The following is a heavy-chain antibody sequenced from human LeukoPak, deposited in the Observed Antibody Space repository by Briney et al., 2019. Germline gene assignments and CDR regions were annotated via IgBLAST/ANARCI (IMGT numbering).Heavy chain of an antibody. D-gene: IGHD2-15*01. J-gene: IGHJ4*02. CDR1: GFTFSDYY. CDR2: ISSGSTI. Sequence: GGSLRLSCAASGFTFSDYYMSWIRQAPGKGLERVSYISSGSTIYYADSVKGRFTISRDNAKNSLYLQMNSLRAEDTAVYYCAKDLQVVVGGRFDYWGQGTLVTVSS. V-gene: IGHV3-11*04. CDR3: AKDLQVVVGGRFDY.